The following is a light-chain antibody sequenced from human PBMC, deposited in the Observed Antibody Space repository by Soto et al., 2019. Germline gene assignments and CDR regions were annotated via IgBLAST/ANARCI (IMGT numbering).Light chain of an antibody. V-gene: IGLV1-40*01. CDR2: VNN. J-gene: IGLJ3*02. CDR1: SSNIGAGYG. Sequence: QSVLTQPPSVSGAPGQRVTISCTGSSSNIGAGYGVHWYQHLPGTAPKLLIYVNNNRPSGVPDRFSGSKSGTSASLAITGLQAADEADYYCQSYDSSLGGSGVFGGGTQLTVL. CDR3: QSYDSSLGGSGV.